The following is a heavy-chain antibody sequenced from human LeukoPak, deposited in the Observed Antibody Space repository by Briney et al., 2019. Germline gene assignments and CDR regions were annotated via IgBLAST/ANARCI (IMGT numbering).Heavy chain of an antibody. CDR3: ARDDRGYSYGYPLLDY. V-gene: IGHV4-39*07. CDR2: IYYSGST. D-gene: IGHD5-18*01. Sequence: SETLSLTCTVSGGSISSSSYYWGWIRQPPGKGLEWIGSIYYSGSTYYNPSLKSRVTISVDTSKNQFSLKLSSVTAADTAVYYCARDDRGYSYGYPLLDYWGQGTLVTVSS. J-gene: IGHJ4*02. CDR1: GGSISSSSYY.